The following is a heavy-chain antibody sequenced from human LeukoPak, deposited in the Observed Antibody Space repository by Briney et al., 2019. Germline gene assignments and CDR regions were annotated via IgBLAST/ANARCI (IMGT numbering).Heavy chain of an antibody. Sequence: ASVKVSCKASGYTFTSYYMHWVRQAPGQGLEWMGIINPSGGSTSYAQKFQGRVTMTRDMSTSTVYMELSSLRSEDTAMYYCAREGRDGYNYKDFDYWGQGTLVTVSS. V-gene: IGHV1-46*01. CDR3: AREGRDGYNYKDFDY. CDR2: INPSGGST. CDR1: GYTFTSYY. D-gene: IGHD5-24*01. J-gene: IGHJ4*02.